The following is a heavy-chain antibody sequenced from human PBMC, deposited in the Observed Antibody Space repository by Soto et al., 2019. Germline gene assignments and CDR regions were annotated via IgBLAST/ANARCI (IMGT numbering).Heavy chain of an antibody. V-gene: IGHV1-69*01. CDR1: GGTFSRYA. D-gene: IGHD5-12*01. Sequence: QVQLVQSGPEVKKPGSSVKVSCKASGGTFSRYAINWVRQAPGQGLEWMGGITPMFGKPNYAQKFQGRVTITADESTSTGYMELRSLRSDDTAVYYCARGGGGYSGYDGMDVWGQGTTVTVSS. CDR2: ITPMFGKP. J-gene: IGHJ6*02. CDR3: ARGGGGYSGYDGMDV.